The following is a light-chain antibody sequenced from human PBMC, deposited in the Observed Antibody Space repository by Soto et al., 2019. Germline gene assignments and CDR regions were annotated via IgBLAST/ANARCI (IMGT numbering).Light chain of an antibody. CDR1: RSVSSSY. CDR3: QQYGSSPPYT. V-gene: IGKV3-20*01. CDR2: GAS. Sequence: EIVLTQSPGTLSLSPGERATLSGRASRSVSSSYLAWYQQKPGQAPRLLIYGASSRATGIPDRFSGSGSGTDFTLTISRLEPEDFAVYYCQQYGSSPPYTFGQGTKLEIK. J-gene: IGKJ2*01.